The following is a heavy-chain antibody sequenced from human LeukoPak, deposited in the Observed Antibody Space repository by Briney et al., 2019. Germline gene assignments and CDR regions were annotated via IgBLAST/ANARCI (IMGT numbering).Heavy chain of an antibody. D-gene: IGHD3-22*01. V-gene: IGHV1-69*13. CDR2: IIPIFGTA. CDR1: GGTFSSYA. J-gene: IGHJ4*02. CDR3: ARDLEGITMIGGY. Sequence: GASVKVSCKASGGTFSSYAISWVRQAPGQGLEWMGGIIPIFGTANYAQKFQGRVTITADESTSTAYMELSSLRSEDTAVYYCARDLEGITMIGGYWGQGTLVTVSS.